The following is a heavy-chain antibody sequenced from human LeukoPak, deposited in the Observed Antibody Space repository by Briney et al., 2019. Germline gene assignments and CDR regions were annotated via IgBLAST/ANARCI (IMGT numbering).Heavy chain of an antibody. CDR1: GFTFGDYA. V-gene: IGHV3-49*04. D-gene: IGHD3-16*02. CDR3: TTADVWGSYRYDY. Sequence: QPGRSLRLSCTASGFTFGDYAMSWVRQAPGKGLEWVGFIRSKAYGGTTEYAASVKGRFTISRDDSKSIAYLQMNGLKTEDTAVYYCTTADVWGSYRYDYWGQGTLVTVSS. J-gene: IGHJ4*02. CDR2: IRSKAYGGTT.